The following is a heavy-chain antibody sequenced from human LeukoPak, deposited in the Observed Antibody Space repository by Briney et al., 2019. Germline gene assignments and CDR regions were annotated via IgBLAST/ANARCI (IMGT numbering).Heavy chain of an antibody. CDR3: ARGPSGYSSGRYFVDY. CDR2: ISYDGSNK. V-gene: IGHV3-30-3*01. CDR1: GFTFSSYA. D-gene: IGHD6-19*01. J-gene: IGHJ4*02. Sequence: GGSLRLSCAASGFTFSSYAMHWVRQAPGKGLEWVAVISYDGSNKYYADSVKGRFTISRDNSKNTLYLQMNSLRAEDTAVYYCARGPSGYSSGRYFVDYWGQGTLVTVSS.